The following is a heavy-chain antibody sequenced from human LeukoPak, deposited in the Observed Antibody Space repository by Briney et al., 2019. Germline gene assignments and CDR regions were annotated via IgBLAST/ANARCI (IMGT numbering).Heavy chain of an antibody. CDR2: IWYDGSNK. CDR3: ARGKSPGVVVPAAIFYYYYMDV. CDR1: GFTFSSYG. D-gene: IGHD2-2*01. J-gene: IGHJ6*03. V-gene: IGHV3-33*08. Sequence: PGGSLRLSCAASGFTFSSYGMHWVRQAPGKGLEWVAVIWYDGSNKYYADSVKGRFTISRDNSKNTLYLQMNSLRAEDTAVYYCARGKSPGVVVPAAIFYYYYMDVWGKGTTVTVSS.